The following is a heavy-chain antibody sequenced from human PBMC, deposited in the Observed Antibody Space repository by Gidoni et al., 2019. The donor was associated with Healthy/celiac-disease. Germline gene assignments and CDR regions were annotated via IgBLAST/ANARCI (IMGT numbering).Heavy chain of an antibody. CDR3: ARGLSDIVVVPAAPRVGRWFDP. V-gene: IGHV4-34*01. CDR1: GGSFSGYY. Sequence: QVQLQQWGAGLLKPSETLSLTCAVYGGSFSGYYWSWIRQPPGKGLEWIGEINHSGSTNYNPSLKSRVTISVDTSKNQFSLKLSSVTAADTAVYYCARGLSDIVVVPAAPRVGRWFDPWGQGTLVTVSS. D-gene: IGHD2-2*01. CDR2: INHSGST. J-gene: IGHJ5*02.